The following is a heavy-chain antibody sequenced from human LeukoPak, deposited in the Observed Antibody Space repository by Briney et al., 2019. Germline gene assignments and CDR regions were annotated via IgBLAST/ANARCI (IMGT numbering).Heavy chain of an antibody. J-gene: IGHJ3*02. V-gene: IGHV5-51*01. D-gene: IGHD3-9*01. CDR3: ARSDYDILTGYPHAFDI. CDR2: IYPGDSSI. CDR1: EYSFTKYW. Sequence: GESLKISCKGSEYSFTKYWIGWVRQMPGKGLEWMGNIYPGDSSIKYSPSFQGQVTMSAGKSISTAYLQWSSLKASDTAMYYCARSDYDILTGYPHAFDIWGQGTMVTVSS.